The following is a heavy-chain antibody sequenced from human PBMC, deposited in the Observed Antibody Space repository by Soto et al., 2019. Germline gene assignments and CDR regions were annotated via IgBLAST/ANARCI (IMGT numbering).Heavy chain of an antibody. Sequence: SETLSLTCTVSGGSISSSSYYWDWIRQPPGKGLEWIGSLYYSGSTYYNPSLNSRVTISVHTSKNQFSLKLSSVTAADTAVYYCAINNWNDDYWGQGTLVTVSS. CDR3: AINNWNDDY. CDR2: LYYSGST. D-gene: IGHD1-1*01. V-gene: IGHV4-39*01. CDR1: GGSISSSSYY. J-gene: IGHJ4*02.